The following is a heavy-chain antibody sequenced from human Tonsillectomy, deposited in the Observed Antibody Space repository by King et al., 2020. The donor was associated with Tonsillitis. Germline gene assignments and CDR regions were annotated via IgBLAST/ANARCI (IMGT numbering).Heavy chain of an antibody. Sequence: QLQESGPGLVKPSQTLSLTCTVSGGSISSGSYYWSWIRQPAGKGLEWIGRIYTSGSTNYNPSLKSRVTISVDTSKNQFSLKLGSVTAADTAVYYCARDNGATVTTRFDYWGQGTLVTVSS. CDR2: IYTSGST. CDR3: ARDNGATVTTRFDY. D-gene: IGHD4-11*01. CDR1: GGSISSGSYY. J-gene: IGHJ4*02. V-gene: IGHV4-61*02.